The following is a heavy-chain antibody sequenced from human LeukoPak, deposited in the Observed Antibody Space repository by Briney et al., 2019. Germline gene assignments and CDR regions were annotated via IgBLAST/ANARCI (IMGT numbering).Heavy chain of an antibody. V-gene: IGHV1-69*04. J-gene: IGHJ4*02. CDR2: IIPIFGIA. CDR3: ARSSTVESFDY. CDR1: GGTFISYA. Sequence: SVKVSCKASGGTFISYAISWVRQAPGQGGEGMGRIIPIFGIANYAQKFQGRVTITADKSTSTAYMELSSLRSEDTAVYYCARSSTVESFDYWGQGTLVTVSS. D-gene: IGHD4-23*01.